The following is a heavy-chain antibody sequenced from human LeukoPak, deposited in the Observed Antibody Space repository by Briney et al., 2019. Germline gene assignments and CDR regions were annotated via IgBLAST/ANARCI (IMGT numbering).Heavy chain of an antibody. D-gene: IGHD5-18*01. J-gene: IGHJ4*02. Sequence: GGSLRLSCAASGFIFSRYWMSWVRQAPGKGLEWVANIKQDGSEKYYVDSVKGRFTISRDNAKNSLYLQMNSLRAEDTAVYYCARVNSYGLYYFDYWGQGTLVTVSS. CDR1: GFIFSRYW. CDR2: IKQDGSEK. V-gene: IGHV3-7*01. CDR3: ARVNSYGLYYFDY.